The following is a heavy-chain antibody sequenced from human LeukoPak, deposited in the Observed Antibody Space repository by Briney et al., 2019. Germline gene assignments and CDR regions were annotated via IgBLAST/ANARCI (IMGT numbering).Heavy chain of an antibody. CDR2: INTNTGNP. J-gene: IGHJ4*02. Sequence: ASVKVSCKASGYTFTSYAMNWVRPAPGQGLEWMGWINTNTGNPTYAQGFTGRFVFSLDTSVSTAYLQISSLKAEDTAVYYCARGPITIFGVAPVKYWGQGTLVTVSS. CDR3: ARGPITIFGVAPVKY. D-gene: IGHD3-3*01. CDR1: GYTFTSYA. V-gene: IGHV7-4-1*02.